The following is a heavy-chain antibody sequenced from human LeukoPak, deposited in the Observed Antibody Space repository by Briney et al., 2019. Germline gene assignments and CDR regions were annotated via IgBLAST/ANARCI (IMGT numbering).Heavy chain of an antibody. J-gene: IGHJ6*03. CDR3: ARDPDGSGSYQNYYYYYMDV. CDR2: INTNTGNP. Sequence: ASVKVSCKASGYTFTSYGISWVRQAPGQGLEWMGWINTNTGNPTYAQGFTGRFVFSLDTSVSTAYLQISSLKAEDTAVYYCARDPDGSGSYQNYYYYYMDVWGKGTTVTVSS. D-gene: IGHD3-10*01. V-gene: IGHV7-4-1*02. CDR1: GYTFTSYG.